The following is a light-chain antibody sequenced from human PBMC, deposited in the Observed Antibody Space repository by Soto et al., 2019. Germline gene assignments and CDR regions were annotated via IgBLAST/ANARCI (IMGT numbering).Light chain of an antibody. J-gene: IGKJ2*01. Sequence: DIQMAQSPSSLSASVGDRVSITCRASLTIGTYLNWYQQTPGQAPRLLIHSVFTLQSGVPSRFSGSGSGTEFTLTISSLKPEDSATYYCHQGYSSPQTFGQGTKLEIK. CDR1: LTIGTY. CDR3: HQGYSSPQT. V-gene: IGKV1-39*01. CDR2: SVF.